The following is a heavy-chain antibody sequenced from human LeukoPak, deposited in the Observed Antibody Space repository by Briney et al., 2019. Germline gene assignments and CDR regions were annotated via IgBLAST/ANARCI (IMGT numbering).Heavy chain of an antibody. J-gene: IGHJ5*02. D-gene: IGHD5-12*01. CDR1: GFTFSSHG. CDR2: IWYDGSKK. CDR3: VRALYNSGQFDP. V-gene: IGHV3-33*01. Sequence: PGRSLRLSCAASGFTFSSHGMHWVRQAPGKGLEWVAVIWYDGSKKYHADSVKGRFTISRDNSKNTLYLQLNSLRTGDTAVYYCVRALYNSGQFDPWGQGTLVTVSS.